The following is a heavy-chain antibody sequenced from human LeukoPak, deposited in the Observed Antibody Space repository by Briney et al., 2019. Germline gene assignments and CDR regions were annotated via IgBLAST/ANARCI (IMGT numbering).Heavy chain of an antibody. CDR2: ISSSSSTI. Sequence: PGGSLRLSCAASGFTFSTYSMNWVRQAPGKGLEWVSYISSSSSTIYYADSVKGRFTISRDNAKNSLYLQMNSLRAEDTAVYYCAISHYYDSSLPSGDWGQGTLVTVSS. CDR1: GFTFSTYS. V-gene: IGHV3-48*01. D-gene: IGHD3-22*01. CDR3: AISHYYDSSLPSGD. J-gene: IGHJ4*02.